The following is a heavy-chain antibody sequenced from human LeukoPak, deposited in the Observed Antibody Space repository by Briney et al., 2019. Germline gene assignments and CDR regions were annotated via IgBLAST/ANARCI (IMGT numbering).Heavy chain of an antibody. CDR3: AKALTSYCSSTSCYVTDF. CDR1: GFSFSSYA. J-gene: IGHJ4*02. CDR2: ISGSGGTT. D-gene: IGHD2-2*01. Sequence: GGSLRLSCAASGFSFSSYAMNWVRRAPGRGLEWVSGISGSGGTTYYADSVKGRFTISRDNSKNPLYLQMNSLRAEDTAIYYCAKALTSYCSSTSCYVTDFWGQGTLVTVSS. V-gene: IGHV3-23*01.